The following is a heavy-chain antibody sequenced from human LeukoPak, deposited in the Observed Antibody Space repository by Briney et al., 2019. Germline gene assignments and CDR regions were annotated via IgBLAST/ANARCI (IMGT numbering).Heavy chain of an antibody. D-gene: IGHD3-10*01. CDR3: ARYLYDAGPFYL. V-gene: IGHV4-59*08. Sequence: SETLPLTCTVSGGSIGSYYWGWIRQSPEKGLEWIGFIHDSGDTKYNPSLKSRVTTSLDMSKNQFSLTLTSVTAADTAIYYCARYLYDAGPFYLWGQGNLVTVSS. CDR2: IHDSGDT. CDR1: GGSIGSYY. J-gene: IGHJ4*02.